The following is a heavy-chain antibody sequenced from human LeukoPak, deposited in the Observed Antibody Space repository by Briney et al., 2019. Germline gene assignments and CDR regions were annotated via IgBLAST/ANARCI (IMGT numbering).Heavy chain of an antibody. D-gene: IGHD3-3*01. Sequence: SETLSLTCAVYGGSFSGYYWSWIRQPPGKGLEWIGEINHSGSTNYNPSLKSRVSISVDTSKNQFSPKLSSVTAADTAVYYCARGKYYDFWSGNSNWFDPWGQGTLVTVSS. CDR3: ARGKYYDFWSGNSNWFDP. CDR1: GGSFSGYY. V-gene: IGHV4-34*01. J-gene: IGHJ5*02. CDR2: INHSGST.